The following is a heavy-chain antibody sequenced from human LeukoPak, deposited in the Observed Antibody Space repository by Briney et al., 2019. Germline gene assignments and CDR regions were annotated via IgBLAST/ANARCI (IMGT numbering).Heavy chain of an antibody. Sequence: ESGPTLVNPTQTLTLTCTFSGFSLSTSGMCVSWIRQSPGKALEWLARIDWDDDKYYSTSLKTRLTISKDTSKNQVVLTMTNMDPVDTATYYCARIQHDSSGYYPYYFDYWGQGTLVTVSS. V-gene: IGHV2-70*11. CDR1: GFSLSTSGMC. CDR2: IDWDDDK. D-gene: IGHD3-22*01. J-gene: IGHJ4*02. CDR3: ARIQHDSSGYYPYYFDY.